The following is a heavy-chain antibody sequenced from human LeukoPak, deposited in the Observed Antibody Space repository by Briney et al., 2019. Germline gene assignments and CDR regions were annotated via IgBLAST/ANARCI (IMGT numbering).Heavy chain of an antibody. CDR1: GFTVNNNY. V-gene: IGHV3-9*01. Sequence: HPGGSLRLSCAASGFTVNNNYMSWVRQAPGRGLEWVSGVSWNSGSVGYADSVKGRFTISRDNAKNSLYLQMNSLRAEDTALYHCAKDVGRLERNPDYWGQGTLVTVSS. J-gene: IGHJ4*02. D-gene: IGHD1-1*01. CDR3: AKDVGRLERNPDY. CDR2: VSWNSGSV.